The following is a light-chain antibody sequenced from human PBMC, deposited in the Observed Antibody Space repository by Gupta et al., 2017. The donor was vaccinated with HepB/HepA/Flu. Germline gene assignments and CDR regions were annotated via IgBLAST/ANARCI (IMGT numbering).Light chain of an antibody. CDR3: CSYAGSRYV. J-gene: IGLJ1*01. V-gene: IGLV2-11*01. CDR2: DVS. CDR1: SSDVGGYNY. Sequence: SALTQPRSVSGSPGQSVTISCTGTSSDVGGYNYVSWYQQHPGKAPKLMIYDVSKRPSGVPDRFSGSKSGNTASLTISGLQAEDEADYYCCSYAGSRYVFGTGTKVTVL.